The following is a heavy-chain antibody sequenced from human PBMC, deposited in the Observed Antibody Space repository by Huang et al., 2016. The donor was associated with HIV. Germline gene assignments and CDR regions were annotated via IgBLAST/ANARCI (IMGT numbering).Heavy chain of an antibody. CDR3: ARGGRVWPAATGPWAFDP. CDR1: GGAFSSFD. CDR2: IIPVLGTP. J-gene: IGHJ5*02. Sequence: QVQLVQSGAEVKQPGSSVKVSCKSSGGAFSSFDINWVRQAPGQGLEWMGKIIPVLGTPKYAQQFQGRVTITADESTSTAYMELTSLRFDDTAVYVCARGGRVWPAATGPWAFDPWGQGTLVTVSS. D-gene: IGHD6-13*01. V-gene: IGHV1-69*13.